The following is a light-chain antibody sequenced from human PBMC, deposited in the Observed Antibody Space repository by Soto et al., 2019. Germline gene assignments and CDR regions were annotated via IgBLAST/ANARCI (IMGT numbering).Light chain of an antibody. CDR2: LGS. V-gene: IGKV2-28*01. J-gene: IGKJ3*01. Sequence: DIVMTQSPLSLPVTPGEPASISCRSIQSLLFSNGYNYLDWYLQKPGQSPQLLISLGSNRAPGVPDRFSGSGSGTDFTLKISRVEAEDVGVYYCMQGVQTPFTFGPGTKVDIK. CDR1: QSLLFSNGYNY. CDR3: MQGVQTPFT.